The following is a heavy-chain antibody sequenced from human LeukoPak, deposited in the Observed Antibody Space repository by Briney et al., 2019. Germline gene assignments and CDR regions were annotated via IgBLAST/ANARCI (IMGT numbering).Heavy chain of an antibody. CDR3: ARVYYGSGSYYSLLRY. Sequence: GASVKVSCKASGYTFTGYYMHWVRQAPGQGLEWRGWINPNSGGTNYAQKFQGRVTKTREPSISTAYMELSRLRSDDTAVYYCARVYYGSGSYYSLLRYWGQGTLVTVSS. CDR2: INPNSGGT. CDR1: GYTFTGYY. V-gene: IGHV1-2*02. J-gene: IGHJ4*02. D-gene: IGHD3-10*01.